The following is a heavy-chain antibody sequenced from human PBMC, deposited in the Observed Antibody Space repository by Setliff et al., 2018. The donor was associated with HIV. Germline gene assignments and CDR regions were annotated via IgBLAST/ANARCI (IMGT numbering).Heavy chain of an antibody. CDR3: AVGDYVGGSYRLDF. D-gene: IGHD3-16*02. Sequence: SVKVSCKASGGTFSNYAFSWVRLAPGQGLEWMGGIIPVFDTTNYEKKFRDRVTITADESTSTVYLELISLRSEDTAVYYCAVGDYVGGSYRLDFWGQGTLVTVSS. CDR1: GGTFSNYA. CDR2: IIPVFDTT. J-gene: IGHJ4*02. V-gene: IGHV1-69*13.